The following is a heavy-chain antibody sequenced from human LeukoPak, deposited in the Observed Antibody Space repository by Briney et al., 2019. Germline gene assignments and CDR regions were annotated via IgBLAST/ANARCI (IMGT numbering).Heavy chain of an antibody. CDR1: GFTFSNAW. CDR2: IKSKTGGGTT. Sequence: GGSLRLSCAASGFTFSNAWMSWVRQAPGKGLEWVGRIKSKTGGGTTDYAAPVKGRFTISRDDSKNTLYLQMNSLKTEDTAVYYCTTQWVGSGQLQDYWGQGTLVTVSS. J-gene: IGHJ4*02. D-gene: IGHD2-15*01. V-gene: IGHV3-15*01. CDR3: TTQWVGSGQLQDY.